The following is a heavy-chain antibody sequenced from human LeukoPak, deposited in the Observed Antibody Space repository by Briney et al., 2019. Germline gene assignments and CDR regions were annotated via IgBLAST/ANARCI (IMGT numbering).Heavy chain of an antibody. J-gene: IGHJ4*02. V-gene: IGHV1-2*02. CDR1: GYTFTGYY. D-gene: IGHD5-18*01. CDR3: ARSSLQLWLLFWSY. Sequence: GASVKVSCKASGYTFTGYYMHWVRQAPGQGLEWMGWINPNSGGTNYAQKFQGRVTMTRDTSISTAYMELSRLRSDDTAVYYCARSSLQLWLLFWSYWGQGTLVTVSS. CDR2: INPNSGGT.